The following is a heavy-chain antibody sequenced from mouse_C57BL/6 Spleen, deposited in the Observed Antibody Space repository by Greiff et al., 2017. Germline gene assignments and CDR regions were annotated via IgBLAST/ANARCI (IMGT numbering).Heavy chain of an antibody. CDR2: ISSGGDYI. Sequence: DVQLVESGEGLVKPGGSLKLSCAASGFTFSSYAMSWVRQTPEKRLEWVAYISSGGDYIYYADTVKGRFTISRDNARNTLYLQMSSLKSEDTAMYYCTRDPGTGTSDYWGQGTTLTVSS. J-gene: IGHJ2*01. V-gene: IGHV5-9-1*02. CDR1: GFTFSSYA. CDR3: TRDPGTGTSDY. D-gene: IGHD4-1*01.